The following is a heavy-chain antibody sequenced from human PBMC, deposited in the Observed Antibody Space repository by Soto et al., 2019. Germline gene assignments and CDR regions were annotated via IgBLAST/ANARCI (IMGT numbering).Heavy chain of an antibody. J-gene: IGHJ5*02. CDR2: ITGNGGVT. V-gene: IGHV3-23*01. Sequence: EVQLLESGGGLVQPGGSLRLSCAASGFTFRNYAMGWVRQAPGKGLEWVSAITGNGGVTNYADSVKGRFTISRDNSKDTLYLQMNSLRAEDTALYYCAKGVYNLVYRYFDPWGQGTLVTVSS. D-gene: IGHD2-8*01. CDR3: AKGVYNLVYRYFDP. CDR1: GFTFRNYA.